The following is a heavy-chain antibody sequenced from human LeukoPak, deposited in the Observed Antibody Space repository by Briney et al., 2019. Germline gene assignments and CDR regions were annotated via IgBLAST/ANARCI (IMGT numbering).Heavy chain of an antibody. CDR3: ARVGGYSYGHGFDY. Sequence: PGGSLRLSCAASGFTFSSYWMHWVRQAPGKGLEWVSSISSSSSYIYYADSVKGRFTISRDNAKNSLYLQMNSLRAEDTAVYYCARVGGYSYGHGFDYWGQGTLVTVSS. CDR1: GFTFSSYW. CDR2: ISSSSSYI. D-gene: IGHD5-18*01. V-gene: IGHV3-21*01. J-gene: IGHJ4*02.